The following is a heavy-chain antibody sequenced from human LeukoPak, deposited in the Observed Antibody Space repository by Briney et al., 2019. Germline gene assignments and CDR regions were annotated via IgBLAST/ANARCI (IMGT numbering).Heavy chain of an antibody. CDR2: ISSRSSYI. J-gene: IGHJ6*03. CDR1: GFTFSRYN. V-gene: IGHV3-21*01. Sequence: GGSLRLSCAGSGFTFSRYNMNWFRQAPGKGLERVSSISSRSSYIFYADSVKGRFTISRDNAKNSLYLQMNSLGAEDTAVYYCARDAQWLVPEGYYYYMDVWGKGTTVTVS. D-gene: IGHD6-19*01. CDR3: ARDAQWLVPEGYYYYMDV.